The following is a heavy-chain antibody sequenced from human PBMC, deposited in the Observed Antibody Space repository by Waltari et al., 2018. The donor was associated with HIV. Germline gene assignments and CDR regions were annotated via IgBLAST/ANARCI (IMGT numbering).Heavy chain of an antibody. D-gene: IGHD6-6*01. CDR3: ARGVLYSSSSTVNHYYYYGMDV. J-gene: IGHJ6*02. CDR1: GGTFRSYA. V-gene: IGHV1-69*13. Sequence: QVQLVQSGAEVKKPGSSVKVSCKASGGTFRSYAISWVRQAPGQGLEWMGGIIPIFGTANYAQKFQGRVTITADESTSTAYMELSSLRSEDTAVYYCARGVLYSSSSTVNHYYYYGMDVWGQGTTVTVSS. CDR2: IIPIFGTA.